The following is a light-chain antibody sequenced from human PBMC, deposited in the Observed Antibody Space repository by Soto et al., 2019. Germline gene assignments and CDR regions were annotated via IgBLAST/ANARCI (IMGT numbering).Light chain of an antibody. J-gene: IGLJ2*01. V-gene: IGLV1-40*01. CDR3: QSYDSSLSGVV. CDR1: SSNIGAGYD. CDR2: GNS. Sequence: QSALTQPPSVSGAPGQRVTISCTGSSSNIGAGYDVHWYQQLPGTAPKLLIYGNSNRPSGVPDRFSGSKSGTSASLAITGLQAEDKADYYCQSYDSSLSGVVFGGGTKLTVL.